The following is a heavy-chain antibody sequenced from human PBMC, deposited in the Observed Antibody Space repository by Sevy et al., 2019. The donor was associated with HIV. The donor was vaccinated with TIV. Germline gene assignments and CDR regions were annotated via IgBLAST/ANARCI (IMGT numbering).Heavy chain of an antibody. CDR1: GFTFSSYA. CDR3: ARDSEHVAGWKYSSDNYYYDMDF. Sequence: GGSLRLSCAASGFTFSSYAMNWVRQAPGKGLEWVSYISSSSSTIYYADSVKGRLTISRENAKNSLYLRMNSLRDEDTAVFYCARDSEHVAGWKYSSDNYYYDMDFLGQGTTVTVSS. D-gene: IGHD6-25*01. CDR2: ISSSSSTI. J-gene: IGHJ6*02. V-gene: IGHV3-48*02.